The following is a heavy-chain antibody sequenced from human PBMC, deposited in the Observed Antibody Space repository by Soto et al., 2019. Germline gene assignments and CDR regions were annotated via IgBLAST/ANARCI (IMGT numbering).Heavy chain of an antibody. CDR2: IWYDGSNK. Sequence: GGSLRLSCAASGFTFSSYGMHWVRQAPGKGLEWVAVIWYDGSNKYYADSVKGRFTISRDNSKNTLYLQMNSLRAEDTAVYYCARDTEQWLDQGWLDPWGQGTLVTVSS. J-gene: IGHJ5*02. D-gene: IGHD6-19*01. CDR3: ARDTEQWLDQGWLDP. CDR1: GFTFSSYG. V-gene: IGHV3-33*01.